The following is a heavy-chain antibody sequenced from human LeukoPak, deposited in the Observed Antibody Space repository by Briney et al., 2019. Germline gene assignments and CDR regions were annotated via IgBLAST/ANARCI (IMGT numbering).Heavy chain of an antibody. Sequence: TGGSLRLSCAASGFTFSSYGMHWVRQAPGKGLEWVAVIWYDGSKKYYADSVKGRFTISRDNAKNTVYLQMYSLRAEDTAVYYCARRYSSGWPFDNWGQGTLVTVSS. D-gene: IGHD6-19*01. J-gene: IGHJ4*02. CDR1: GFTFSSYG. CDR2: IWYDGSKK. V-gene: IGHV3-33*01. CDR3: ARRYSSGWPFDN.